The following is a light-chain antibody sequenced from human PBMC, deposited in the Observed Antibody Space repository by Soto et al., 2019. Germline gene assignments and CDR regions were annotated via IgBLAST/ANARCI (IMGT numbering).Light chain of an antibody. CDR1: TGAVISGNF. V-gene: IGLV7-43*01. Sequence: QAVVTQEPSLTVSPGGTVTLTCASSTGAVISGNFPNWYQQKPEQAPRPLIYSTSNKHSWTPARFSGSLLGGKAALTLSSVQPEDEAEYYCLLYYGGAQSYGVFGGGTKLTVL. CDR3: LLYYGGAQSYGV. CDR2: STS. J-gene: IGLJ3*02.